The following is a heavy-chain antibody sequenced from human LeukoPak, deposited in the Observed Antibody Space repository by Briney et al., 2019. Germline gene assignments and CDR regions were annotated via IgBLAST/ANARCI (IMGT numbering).Heavy chain of an antibody. J-gene: IGHJ3*01. D-gene: IGHD1-1*01. Sequence: GGSLRLSCAASAFTFSSYGMSWVRQAPGKGLEWVSAISGDGGDIFYTDAVKGRFTISRDNSKNTLYLQMNSLRDEDTALYYCAIQGGGTSRIEAFDVWGQGTMVTISS. CDR2: ISGDGGDI. CDR3: AIQGGGTSRIEAFDV. V-gene: IGHV3-23*01. CDR1: AFTFSSYG.